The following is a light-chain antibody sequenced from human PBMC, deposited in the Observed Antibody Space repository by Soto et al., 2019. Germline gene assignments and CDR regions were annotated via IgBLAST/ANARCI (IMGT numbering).Light chain of an antibody. J-gene: IGLJ2*01. CDR2: EVS. CDR1: SSDVGGYNS. CDR3: SSYSSSSTL. Sequence: QSVLTQPASVSGSPGQSITISCTGTSSDVGGYNSVSWYQHHPDKAPRLMIYEVSLRPSTVSSRFSGSKSGNTASLTISGLQAEDEADYYCSSYSSSSTLFGGGTQLTVL. V-gene: IGLV2-14*01.